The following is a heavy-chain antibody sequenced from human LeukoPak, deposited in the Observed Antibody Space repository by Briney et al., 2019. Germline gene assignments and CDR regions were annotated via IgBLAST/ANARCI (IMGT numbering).Heavy chain of an antibody. CDR3: ARDLIFYYFDY. CDR1: GGTFSSYA. V-gene: IGHV1-69*05. CDR2: IIPIFGTA. J-gene: IGHJ4*02. Sequence: ASVKVSCKASGGTFSSYAISWVRQAPGQGLEWMGGIIPIFGTANYAQKFQGRVTITRDTSASTAYMELSSLRSEDTAVYYCARDLIFYYFDYWGQGTLVTVSS. D-gene: IGHD3/OR15-3a*01.